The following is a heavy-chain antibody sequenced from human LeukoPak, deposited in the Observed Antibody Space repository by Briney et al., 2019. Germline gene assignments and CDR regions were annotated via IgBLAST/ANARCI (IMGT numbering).Heavy chain of an antibody. V-gene: IGHV3-23*01. Sequence: PGGSLRLSCAASGFTFSSYAMSWVRQAPGKGLEWVSAISGSGGSTYYADSVKGRFTISRVNSKNTLYLHMNSLRAEDTAVYYCAKEYSPGLLVYYYYGMDVWGQGTTVTVSS. D-gene: IGHD5-12*01. J-gene: IGHJ6*02. CDR3: AKEYSPGLLVYYYYGMDV. CDR2: ISGSGGST. CDR1: GFTFSSYA.